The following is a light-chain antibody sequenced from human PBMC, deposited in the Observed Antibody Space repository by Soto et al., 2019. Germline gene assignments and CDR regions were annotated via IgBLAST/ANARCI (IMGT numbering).Light chain of an antibody. CDR2: KAS. CDR1: QTISSW. J-gene: IGKJ1*01. V-gene: IGKV1-5*03. Sequence: DIQMTQSPSTLSGSVGDRVTITCRASQTISSWLAWYQQKPGKAPKLLIYKASTLKSGVPSRFSGSGSGTDFILTISALQSEDVGTYFCQTYDKAPWTFGPGTRV. CDR3: QTYDKAPWT.